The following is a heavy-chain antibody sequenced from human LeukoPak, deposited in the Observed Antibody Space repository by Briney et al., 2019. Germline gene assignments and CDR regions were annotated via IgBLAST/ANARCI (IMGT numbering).Heavy chain of an antibody. Sequence: ASVKVSCKASGYTFTGYYMHWVRQAPGQGLEWMGWINPNSGGTNYAQKFQGRVTMTRDTSIGTAYMELSRLRSDDTAVYYCARAAFVAVPSQVFDIWGQGTMVTVSS. CDR3: ARAAFVAVPSQVFDI. D-gene: IGHD6-19*01. J-gene: IGHJ3*02. CDR2: INPNSGGT. CDR1: GYTFTGYY. V-gene: IGHV1-2*02.